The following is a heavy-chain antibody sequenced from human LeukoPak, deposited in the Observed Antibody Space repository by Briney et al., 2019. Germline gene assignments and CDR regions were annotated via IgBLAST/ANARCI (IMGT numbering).Heavy chain of an antibody. Sequence: ASVKVSCKASGYTFSIYFISWVRQAPGQGLEWMGWISAYNGNTNYAQKFQDRVTMTTDTSTSTAYMELRSLRSDDTAVYYCARHATDYDILSGYYPRGWFDPWGQGNLVTVSS. CDR2: ISAYNGNT. CDR1: GYTFSIYF. V-gene: IGHV1-18*01. D-gene: IGHD3-9*01. J-gene: IGHJ5*02. CDR3: ARHATDYDILSGYYPRGWFDP.